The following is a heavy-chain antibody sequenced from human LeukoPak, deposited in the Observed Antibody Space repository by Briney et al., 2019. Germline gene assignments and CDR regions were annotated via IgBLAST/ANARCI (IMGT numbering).Heavy chain of an antibody. V-gene: IGHV3-74*03. J-gene: IGHJ4*02. CDR3: ASALGGQGGH. Sequence: PGGSLRLSCAASGFTFSRYWMHWVRQAPGKGLVWVSLIKNDGSSTTYADSVKGRFTISRDNAKNTLFLQMNNLRADDTAIYYCASALGGQGGHWGQGTLVTVSS. D-gene: IGHD1-26*01. CDR1: GFTFSRYW. CDR2: IKNDGSST.